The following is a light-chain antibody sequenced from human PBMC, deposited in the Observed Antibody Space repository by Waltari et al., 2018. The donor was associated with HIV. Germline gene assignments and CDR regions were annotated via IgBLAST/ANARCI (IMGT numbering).Light chain of an antibody. V-gene: IGLV1-40*01. J-gene: IGLJ1*01. Sequence: QSVLTQPPSVSGAPGQRVTISCTGSSSNIGAGYDVHWYQQLPGTAPKLLIFGNSNRPSGVPDRFSGSKSGTSASLAITGLRAEDEADYYYQSYDSSLSGATVFGTGTKVTV. CDR2: GNS. CDR3: QSYDSSLSGATV. CDR1: SSNIGAGYD.